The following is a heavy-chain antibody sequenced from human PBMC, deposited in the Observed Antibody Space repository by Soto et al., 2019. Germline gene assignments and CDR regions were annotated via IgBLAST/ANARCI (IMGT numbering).Heavy chain of an antibody. J-gene: IGHJ4*02. CDR2: ISYDGSNK. CDR3: AKDRQSSGYDTVFDY. CDR1: GFTFSSYG. Sequence: GGSLRLSCAASGFTFSSYGMHWVRQAPGKGLEWVAVISYDGSNKYYADSVKGRFTISRDNSKNTLYLQMNSLRAEDTAVYYCAKDRQSSGYDTVFDYWGQGTLVTVSS. V-gene: IGHV3-30*18. D-gene: IGHD5-12*01.